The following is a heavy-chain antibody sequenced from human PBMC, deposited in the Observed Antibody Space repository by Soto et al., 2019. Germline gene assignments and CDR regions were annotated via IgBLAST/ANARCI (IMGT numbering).Heavy chain of an antibody. Sequence: GESLKISCKGSGYSFTSYWISWVRQMPGKGLEWMGRIDPSDSYTNYSPSFQGHVTISADKSISTAYLQWSSLKASDTAMYYCARHGVGFSSSHYYYYGMDVWGQGTTVTVSS. V-gene: IGHV5-10-1*01. J-gene: IGHJ6*02. CDR1: GYSFTSYW. CDR3: ARHGVGFSSSHYYYYGMDV. D-gene: IGHD2-8*01. CDR2: IDPSDSYT.